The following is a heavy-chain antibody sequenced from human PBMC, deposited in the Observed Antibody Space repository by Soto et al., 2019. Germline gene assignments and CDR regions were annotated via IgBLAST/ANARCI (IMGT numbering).Heavy chain of an antibody. CDR1: GGSISSGGYY. CDR2: IYYSGST. J-gene: IGHJ6*02. CDR3: ARAYNDYYYGMDV. V-gene: IGHV4-31*03. Sequence: KPSETLSLTCTVSGGSISSGGYYWSWIRQHPGKGLEWIGYIYYSGSTYYNPSLKSRVTISVDTSKNQFSLKLSSVTAADTAVYYCARAYNDYYYGMDVWGQGTTVTVSS. D-gene: IGHD1-20*01.